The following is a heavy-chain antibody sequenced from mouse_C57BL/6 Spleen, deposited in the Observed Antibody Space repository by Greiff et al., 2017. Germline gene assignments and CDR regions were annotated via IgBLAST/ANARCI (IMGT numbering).Heavy chain of an antibody. CDR2: ISDGGSYT. J-gene: IGHJ4*01. CDR3: AREGTDAMDY. V-gene: IGHV5-4*01. CDR1: GFTFSSCA. D-gene: IGHD3-3*01. Sequence: DVKLVESGGGLVKPGGSLKLSCAASGFTFSSCAMSWVRQTPEKRLEWVATISDGGSYTYYPDNVKGRFTISRDNAKNNLYLQMSHLKSEDTAMYYCAREGTDAMDYWGQGTSVTVSS.